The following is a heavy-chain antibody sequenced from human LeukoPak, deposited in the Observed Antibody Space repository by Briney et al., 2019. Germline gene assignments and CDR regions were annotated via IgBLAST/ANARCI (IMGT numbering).Heavy chain of an antibody. Sequence: GESLKISCKGSGYSFTSYWIGWVRQMPGKGLEWMGIIYPGDSDTRYSPSFQGQVTISADKSIGTAYLQWSSLKASDTAMYYCATRNAKQMTTVTTSAFDIWGQGTMVTVSS. CDR1: GYSFTSYW. CDR2: IYPGDSDT. J-gene: IGHJ3*02. CDR3: ATRNAKQMTTVTTSAFDI. V-gene: IGHV5-51*01. D-gene: IGHD4-17*01.